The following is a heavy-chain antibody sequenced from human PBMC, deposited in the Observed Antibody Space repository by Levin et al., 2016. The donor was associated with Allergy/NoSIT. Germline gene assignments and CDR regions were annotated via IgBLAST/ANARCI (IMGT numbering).Heavy chain of an antibody. CDR2: IYSGGST. CDR3: ARGIRDSSSWYDPGRYYYYYGMDV. Sequence: GGSLRLSCAASGFTVSSNYMSWVRQAPGKGLEWVSVIYSGGSTYYADSVKGRFTISRDNSKNTLYLQMNSLRAEDTAVYYCARGIRDSSSWYDPGRYYYYYGMDVWGQGTTVTVSS. D-gene: IGHD6-13*01. CDR1: GFTVSSNY. V-gene: IGHV3-66*02. J-gene: IGHJ6*02.